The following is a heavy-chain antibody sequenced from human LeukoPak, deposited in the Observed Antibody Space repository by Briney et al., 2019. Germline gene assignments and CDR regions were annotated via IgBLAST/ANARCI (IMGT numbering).Heavy chain of an antibody. CDR2: FDPGDGET. CDR1: GYTLTELS. CDR3: ATDRGRYCSSTSCYDY. D-gene: IGHD2-2*01. V-gene: IGHV1-24*01. J-gene: IGHJ4*02. Sequence: ASVKVSCKVSGYTLTELSMHWVRQAPGKGLERMGGFDPGDGETIYAQKFQGRVTMTEDTSTDTAYMELSSLRSEDTAVYYCATDRGRYCSSTSCYDYWGQGTLVTVSS.